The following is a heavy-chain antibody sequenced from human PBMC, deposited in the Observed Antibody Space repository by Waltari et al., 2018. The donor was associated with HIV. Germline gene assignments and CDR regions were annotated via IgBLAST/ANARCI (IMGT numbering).Heavy chain of an antibody. CDR1: GFTFDNYW. J-gene: IGHJ4*02. CDR2: IKFDGDEK. CDR3: TRLNYHFDF. D-gene: IGHD3-10*01. Sequence: EVRLVESGGGLVQPGGSLRLSCVASGFTFDNYWMSWVRQAPGKGLEWVANIKFDGDEKNYVDSVKGRFTISRDDGKNSLYLQMNSLRAEDTAVYYCTRLNYHFDFWGRGTLVAVSS. V-gene: IGHV3-7*01.